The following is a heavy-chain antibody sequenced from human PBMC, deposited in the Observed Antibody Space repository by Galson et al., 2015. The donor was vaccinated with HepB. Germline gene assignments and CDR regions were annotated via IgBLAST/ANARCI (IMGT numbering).Heavy chain of an antibody. CDR1: GDSVSSNSAA. Sequence: CAISGDSVSSNSAAWNWIRQSPSRGLEWLGRTYYRSKWYNDYAVSVKSRITINPDTSKNQFSLQLNSVTPEDTAVYYCARDYYDSSAGWFDPWGQGTLVTVSS. J-gene: IGHJ5*02. CDR3: ARDYYDSSAGWFDP. D-gene: IGHD3-22*01. CDR2: TYYRSKWYN. V-gene: IGHV6-1*01.